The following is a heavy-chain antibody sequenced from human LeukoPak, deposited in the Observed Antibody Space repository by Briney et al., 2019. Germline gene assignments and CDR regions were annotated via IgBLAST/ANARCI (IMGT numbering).Heavy chain of an antibody. CDR1: GGSFSGYY. CDR3: ARVRTKVVVIRGMDFDY. D-gene: IGHD3-22*01. V-gene: IGHV4-34*01. Sequence: SETLSLTCAVYGGSFSGYYWSWIRQPPGKGLEWIGEINHSGCTNYNPSLKSRVTISVDTSKNQFSLKLSSVTAADTAVYYCARVRTKVVVIRGMDFDYWGQGTLVTVSS. J-gene: IGHJ4*02. CDR2: INHSGCT.